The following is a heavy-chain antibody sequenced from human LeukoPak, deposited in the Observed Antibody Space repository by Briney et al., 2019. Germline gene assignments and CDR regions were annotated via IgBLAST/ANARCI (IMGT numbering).Heavy chain of an antibody. V-gene: IGHV3-7*01. CDR3: ARIGYSSSSIDY. J-gene: IGHJ4*02. CDR2: IKEDGSVK. Sequence: GGSLRLSCVASGFTSSAFWMSWVRQAPGKGLEWVANIKEDGSVKYYVDSLKGRFTISRDNAKNSLYLQMDSLRAEDTAVYYCARIGYSSSSIDYWGQGTLVTVSS. CDR1: GFTSSAFW. D-gene: IGHD6-6*01.